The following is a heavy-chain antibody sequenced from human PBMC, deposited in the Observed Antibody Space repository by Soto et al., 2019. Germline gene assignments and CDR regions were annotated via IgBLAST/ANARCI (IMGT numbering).Heavy chain of an antibody. D-gene: IGHD6-6*01. Sequence: QVQLVESGGGVVQPGRSLRLSCAASGFIFSNYAIHWVRQAPGKGLEWVAVISYDGSNEYYADSVKGRFTISRDNSKNTMYLQMHSPRAADTAVYYCARASPFSGSSPYYSFSGMDVWGQGTAVTVSS. CDR3: ARASPFSGSSPYYSFSGMDV. J-gene: IGHJ6*02. CDR1: GFIFSNYA. CDR2: ISYDGSNE. V-gene: IGHV3-30-3*01.